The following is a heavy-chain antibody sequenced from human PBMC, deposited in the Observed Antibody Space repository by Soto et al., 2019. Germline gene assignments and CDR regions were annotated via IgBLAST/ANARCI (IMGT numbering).Heavy chain of an antibody. Sequence: QAQLQQWGAGLLKPSETLSLTCAVYGGFVSSGSYYWSWIRQPPGKGLEWIGEMSHSGGTHFNPSLKSRVTISVDTSKNQFSLNIYSVTAADTALYYCARVERGTVTTVVDAFDIWGPGTMVTVSS. V-gene: IGHV4-34*01. CDR2: MSHSGGT. CDR3: ARVERGTVTTVVDAFDI. CDR1: GGFVSSGSYY. D-gene: IGHD1-1*01. J-gene: IGHJ3*02.